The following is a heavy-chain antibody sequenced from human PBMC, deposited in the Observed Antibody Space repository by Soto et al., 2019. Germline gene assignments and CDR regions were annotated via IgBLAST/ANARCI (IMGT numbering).Heavy chain of an antibody. CDR2: IYYSGST. J-gene: IGHJ4*02. Sequence: PSETLSLTCTVSGGSISSYYWSWIRQPPGKGLEWIGYIYYSGSTNYNPSLKSGVTISVDTSKNQFSLKLSSVTAADTAVYYCARLIGNSWFVGWGQGPLVTVSS. D-gene: IGHD6-13*01. CDR1: GGSISSYY. CDR3: ARLIGNSWFVG. V-gene: IGHV4-59*01.